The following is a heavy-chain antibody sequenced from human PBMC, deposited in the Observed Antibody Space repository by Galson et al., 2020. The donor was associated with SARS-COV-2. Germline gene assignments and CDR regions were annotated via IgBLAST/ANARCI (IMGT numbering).Heavy chain of an antibody. CDR1: GGSISNGGYY. J-gene: IGHJ4*02. CDR2: IYHSGSA. Sequence: SETLSLTCTVSGGSISNGGYYWSWIRQHPGKGLEWIGYIYHSGSAYYNPSLKSPVTISLDTSKNQFSLNLRSVTAADTAVYYCARVPSGSMLDFWGQGTLVTVSS. CDR3: ARVPSGSMLDF. D-gene: IGHD6-19*01. V-gene: IGHV4-31*01.